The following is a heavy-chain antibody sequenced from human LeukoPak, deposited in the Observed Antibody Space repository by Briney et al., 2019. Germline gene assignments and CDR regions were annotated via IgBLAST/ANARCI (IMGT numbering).Heavy chain of an antibody. D-gene: IGHD3-22*01. CDR1: GYSISSGYY. J-gene: IGHJ4*02. V-gene: IGHV4-38-2*01. Sequence: SETLSLTCADSGYSISSGYYWGWIRQPPGKGLEWIGSIHHSGSTYYNPSLNSRVTISVDTSKNQFSLKLSSVTAADTAVYYCARHVDTMIVVVITQFDYWGQGTLVTVSS. CDR2: IHHSGST. CDR3: ARHVDTMIVVVITQFDY.